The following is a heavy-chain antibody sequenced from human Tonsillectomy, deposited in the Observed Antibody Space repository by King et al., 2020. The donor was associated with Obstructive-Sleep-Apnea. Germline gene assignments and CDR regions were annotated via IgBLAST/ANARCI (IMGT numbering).Heavy chain of an antibody. CDR3: TTAAHTAMVTNYYYYGMDV. CDR2: IKSKTDGGTT. CDR1: GFTFSNAW. D-gene: IGHD5-18*01. J-gene: IGHJ6*02. Sequence: QLVQSGGGLVKPGGSLRLSCAASGFTFSNAWMSWVRQAPGKGLEWVGRIKSKTDGGTTDYAAPVKGRFTISRDDSKNTLYLQMNSLKTEDTAVYYCTTAAHTAMVTNYYYYGMDVWGQGTTVTVSS. V-gene: IGHV3-15*01.